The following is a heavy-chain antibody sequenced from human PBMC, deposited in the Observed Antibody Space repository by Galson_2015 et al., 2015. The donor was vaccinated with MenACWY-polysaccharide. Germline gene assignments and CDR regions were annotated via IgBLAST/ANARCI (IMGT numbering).Heavy chain of an antibody. Sequence: PALVKPTQPLTLTCTFSGFSLITKGVGVSWIRQPPGKALEWLAVIYWDGDNRYSPSLRSRLTVTKDTSKNQVVLTMTNMDLVDTATYYCAHVMITFGGVIGDDAFDVWGQGTLVTVSS. CDR3: AHVMITFGGVIGDDAFDV. V-gene: IGHV2-5*02. CDR2: IYWDGDN. J-gene: IGHJ3*01. CDR1: GFSLITKGVG. D-gene: IGHD3-16*01.